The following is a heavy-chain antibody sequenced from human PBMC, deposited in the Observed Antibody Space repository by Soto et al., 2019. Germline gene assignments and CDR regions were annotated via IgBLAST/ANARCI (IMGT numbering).Heavy chain of an antibody. CDR2: IWNDGSNK. V-gene: IGHV3-33*01. Sequence: GGSLRLSCAASAFTFRDHAMHWVRQAPGKGREWLAIIWNDGSNKFYAGSVQGRFTISRDNSKNTVYLQMNTLSAEDTAVYYCARALFPDVDIYAMDVWGQGTTVTVS. CDR3: ARALFPDVDIYAMDV. D-gene: IGHD5-12*01. CDR1: AFTFRDHA. J-gene: IGHJ6*02.